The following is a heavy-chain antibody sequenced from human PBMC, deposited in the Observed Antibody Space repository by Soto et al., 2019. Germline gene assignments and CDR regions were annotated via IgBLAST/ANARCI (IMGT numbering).Heavy chain of an antibody. Sequence: QVQLVQSGAEVKKPGSSVKVSCKASGGTFSSYTINWVRQAPGQGLEWMGRIIPILNITNYAKKFQGRVTISAAKSTTTAYMELSSLRSEDTAVYYCARALPGFDYWGQGTLITVSS. V-gene: IGHV1-69*02. CDR1: GGTFSSYT. D-gene: IGHD3-9*01. J-gene: IGHJ4*02. CDR2: IIPILNIT. CDR3: ARALPGFDY.